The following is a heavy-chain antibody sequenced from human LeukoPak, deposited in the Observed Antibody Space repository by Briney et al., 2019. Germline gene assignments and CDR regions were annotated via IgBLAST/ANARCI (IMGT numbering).Heavy chain of an antibody. D-gene: IGHD2-15*01. V-gene: IGHV1-2*02. CDR1: GYTFTGYY. J-gene: IGHJ4*02. CDR3: ARGPIVVVVAATSWGWYFDY. CDR2: INPKSGGT. Sequence: GASVKVSCKASGYTFTGYYMHWVRQAPGQGLEWMGWINPKSGGTNYAQKFQGRVTMTRDTSISTAYMELSRLRSDDTAVYYCARGPIVVVVAATSWGWYFDYWGQGTLVTVSS.